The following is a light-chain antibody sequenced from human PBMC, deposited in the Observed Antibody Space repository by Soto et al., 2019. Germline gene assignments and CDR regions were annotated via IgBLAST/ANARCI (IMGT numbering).Light chain of an antibody. J-gene: IGLJ1*01. CDR1: SRDVGAYSS. Sequence: QSVLTQPPSASGSPGQSVTVSCAGTSRDVGAYSSVAWYQQHPGKAPKLIIYEVTKRPSGVPDRFSGARSGNTAFLTVSGLQADDEAGYYCSARAGSNNYVFGTGTRSPS. CDR3: SARAGSNNYV. CDR2: EVT. V-gene: IGLV2-8*01.